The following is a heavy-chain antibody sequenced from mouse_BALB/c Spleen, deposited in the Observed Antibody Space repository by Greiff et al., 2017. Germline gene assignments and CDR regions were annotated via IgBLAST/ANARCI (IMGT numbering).Heavy chain of an antibody. CDR3: AREPYYGSSYFDY. CDR1: GYAFTNYL. D-gene: IGHD1-1*01. CDR2: INPGSGGT. V-gene: IGHV1-54*01. J-gene: IGHJ2*01. Sequence: QVQLQQSGAELVRPGTSVKVSCKASGYAFTNYLIEWVKQRPGQGLEWIGVINPGSGGTNYNEKFKGKATLTADKSSSTAYMQLSSLTSDDSAVYFCAREPYYGSSYFDYWGQGTTLTVSS.